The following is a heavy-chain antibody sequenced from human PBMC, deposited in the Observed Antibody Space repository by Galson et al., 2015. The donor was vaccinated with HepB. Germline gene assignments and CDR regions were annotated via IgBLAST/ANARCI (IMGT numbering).Heavy chain of an antibody. V-gene: IGHV4-39*01. J-gene: IGHJ4*02. CDR1: GGSISSSRYY. CDR2: IYYSGST. CDR3: ARRAAYYYGSGSWYYFDD. Sequence: SETLSLTCTVSGGSISSSRYYWGWIRQPPGKGLEWIGSIYYSGSTYYNPSLKSRVTISVDTSKNQFSLRLSSVTAADTAVYYCARRAAYYYGSGSWYYFDDWGQGTLVTVSS. D-gene: IGHD3-10*01.